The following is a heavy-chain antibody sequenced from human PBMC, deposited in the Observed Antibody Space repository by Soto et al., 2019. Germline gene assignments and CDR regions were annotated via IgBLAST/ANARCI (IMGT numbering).Heavy chain of an antibody. J-gene: IGHJ6*02. CDR3: ARHRPSAIAMTVVAPHGMDA. V-gene: IGHV1-3*01. CDR1: GYTFTSYA. CDR2: INAGNGNT. D-gene: IGHD3-22*01. Sequence: ASVKVSCKASGYTFTSYAMHWVRQAPGQRLEWMGWINAGNGNTKYSQKFQGRVTITRDTSASTAYMELSSLRSEDTAVYYCARHRPSAIAMTVVAPHGMDAWGQGNTVTVSS.